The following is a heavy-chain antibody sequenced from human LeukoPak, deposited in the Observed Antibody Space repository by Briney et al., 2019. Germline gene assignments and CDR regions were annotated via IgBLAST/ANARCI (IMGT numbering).Heavy chain of an antibody. J-gene: IGHJ5*02. CDR2: IYTGGNT. V-gene: IGHV3-66*01. CDR3: ARGLIYSPNWFDP. CDR1: GFTVSSNY. D-gene: IGHD4-11*01. Sequence: PGGSLRLFCAGSGFTVSSNYMSWVRQAPGKGLDWVSVIYTGGNTYYADSVKGRFTISRDNSKNTLYLQMNSLRAEDTAVYYCARGLIYSPNWFDPWGQGTLVTVSS.